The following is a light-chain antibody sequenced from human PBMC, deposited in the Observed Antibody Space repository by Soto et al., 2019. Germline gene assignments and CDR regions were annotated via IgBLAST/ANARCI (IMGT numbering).Light chain of an antibody. V-gene: IGLV2-14*01. CDR3: SSYAGNNNFVV. J-gene: IGLJ2*01. CDR2: EVS. CDR1: SSDVGGYNY. Sequence: HSALTQPASVSGSPGQSITISCTGTSSDVGGYNYVSWFQHHPGKAPKLIIYEVSNRPSGVSNRFSGSKFGNTASLTISGLRAEDEADYYCSSYAGNNNFVVFGGGTKVTVL.